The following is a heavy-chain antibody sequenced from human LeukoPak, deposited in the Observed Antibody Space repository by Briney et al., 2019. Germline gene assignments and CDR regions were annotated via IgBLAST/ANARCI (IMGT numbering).Heavy chain of an antibody. CDR2: IKQDESER. CDR3: ARLSAFYYGSFFYYYMDV. D-gene: IGHD3-10*01. J-gene: IGHJ6*03. CDR1: GFTFSSYS. V-gene: IGHV3-7*01. Sequence: GGSLRLSCAASGFTFSSYSMNWVRQSAGKGPEGVANIKQDESERYTVDSVKGRFTISRDNAKNSVYLHMNSLRAEDTALYYCARLSAFYYGSFFYYYMDVWGKGTTVTVSS.